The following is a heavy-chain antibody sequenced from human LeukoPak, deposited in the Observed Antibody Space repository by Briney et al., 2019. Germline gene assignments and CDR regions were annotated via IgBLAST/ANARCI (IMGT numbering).Heavy chain of an antibody. J-gene: IGHJ4*02. CDR1: GGSMSSYY. Sequence: SETLSLTCTVSGGSMSSYYWSWIRQPPGKGLEWIGYIYYSGSTNYNPSLKSRVTISVDTSKNQFSLKLSSVTAADTAVYYCARVRYSGSYFDYWGQGTLVTVSS. CDR3: ARVRYSGSYFDY. V-gene: IGHV4-59*01. CDR2: IYYSGST. D-gene: IGHD1-26*01.